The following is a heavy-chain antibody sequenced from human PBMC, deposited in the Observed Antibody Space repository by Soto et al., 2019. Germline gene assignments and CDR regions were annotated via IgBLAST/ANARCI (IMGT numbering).Heavy chain of an antibody. D-gene: IGHD3-9*01. Sequence: SETLSLTCTVSGGSISSSSYYWGWIRQPPGKGLEWIGSIYYSGSTYYNPSLKSRVTISVDTSKNQFSLKLSSVTAADTAVYYCARQYYDILTGYSIDSMDVWGKGTTVTVSS. CDR1: GGSISSSSYY. V-gene: IGHV4-39*01. J-gene: IGHJ6*03. CDR2: IYYSGST. CDR3: ARQYYDILTGYSIDSMDV.